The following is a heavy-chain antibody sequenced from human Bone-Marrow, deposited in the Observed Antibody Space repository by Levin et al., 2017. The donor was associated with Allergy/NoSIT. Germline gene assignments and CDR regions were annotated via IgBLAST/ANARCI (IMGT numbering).Heavy chain of an antibody. CDR1: GYTFTNHW. J-gene: IGHJ4*02. V-gene: IGHV5-51*01. D-gene: IGHD3-3*01. CDR3: ARGNYDFWSGNYHSFDY. CDR2: VYPTDSSA. Sequence: TGGSLRLSCKGSGYTFTNHWIGWVRQVPGKGLEWMGIVYPTDSSATYGPSFQGQVTMSVDKSISTAYLQWSSLQASDTAIYYCARGNYDFWSGNYHSFDYWGQGTLLSVSS.